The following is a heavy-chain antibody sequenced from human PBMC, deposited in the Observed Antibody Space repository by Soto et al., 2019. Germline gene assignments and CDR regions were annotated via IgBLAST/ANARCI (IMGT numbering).Heavy chain of an antibody. V-gene: IGHV4-34*01. CDR1: GGSFSGYC. D-gene: IGHD1-26*01. J-gene: IGHJ4*02. Sequence: SETLSLTCAVYGGSFSGYCWSWIRQPPGKGLEWIGEINHSGSTNYNPSLKSRVTISVDTSKNQFSLKLSSVTAADTAVYYCAREVREGGATTVDYCGQGTLVTVSS. CDR3: AREVREGGATTVDY. CDR2: INHSGST.